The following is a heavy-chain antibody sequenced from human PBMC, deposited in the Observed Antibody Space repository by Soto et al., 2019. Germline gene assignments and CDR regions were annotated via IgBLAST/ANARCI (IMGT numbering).Heavy chain of an antibody. Sequence: GASVKVSCKASGYTFTDYYVHWMRQAPGQGLEWMGWINPNSGGTNYAQKFQGRVTMTRDTSISTAYMELSRLRSDDTAVYYCARSYFNDTSGYYGTLDHWGQRNLVTVSS. CDR3: ARSYFNDTSGYYGTLDH. V-gene: IGHV1-2*02. CDR2: INPNSGGT. D-gene: IGHD3-22*01. J-gene: IGHJ5*02. CDR1: GYTFTDYY.